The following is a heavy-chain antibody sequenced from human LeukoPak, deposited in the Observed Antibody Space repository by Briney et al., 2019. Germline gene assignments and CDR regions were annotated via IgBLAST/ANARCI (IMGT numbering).Heavy chain of an antibody. CDR3: AYGPDIDY. V-gene: IGHV3-30*03. CDR1: GFTFSSYG. J-gene: IGHJ4*02. Sequence: GRSLRLSCAASGFTFSSYGMHWVRQAPGKGMEWVAVISYDGSNKYYADSVKGRFTISRDNSKNTLYLQMNSLRAEDTAVYYCAYGPDIDYWGQGTLVTVSS. CDR2: ISYDGSNK. D-gene: IGHD3-10*01.